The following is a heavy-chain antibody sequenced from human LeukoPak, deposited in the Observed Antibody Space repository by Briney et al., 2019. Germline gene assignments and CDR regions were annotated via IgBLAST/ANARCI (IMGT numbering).Heavy chain of an antibody. CDR1: GFTFSSYG. V-gene: IGHV3-30*18. CDR2: ISYDGSNK. J-gene: IGHJ4*02. Sequence: PGGSLRLSCAASGFTFSSYGMHWVRQAPGKGLEWVAVISYDGSNKYYADSVEGRFTISRDNSKNTLYLQMNSLRAEDTAVYYCAKDDLTYYYDSSGYDYWGQGTLVTVSS. CDR3: AKDDLTYYYDSSGYDY. D-gene: IGHD3-22*01.